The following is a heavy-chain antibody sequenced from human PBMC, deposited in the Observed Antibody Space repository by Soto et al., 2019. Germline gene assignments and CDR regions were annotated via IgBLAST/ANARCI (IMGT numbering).Heavy chain of an antibody. CDR3: AKDLDPRKNYFDY. CDR2: ISGSGGST. J-gene: IGHJ4*02. Sequence: GGSLRLSCAASGFTFSSYAMSWVRQAPGKGLEWVSAISGSGGSTYYADSVKGWFTISRDNSKNTLYLQMNSLRAEDTAVYYCAKDLDPRKNYFDYWGQGTLVTVSS. CDR1: GFTFSSYA. V-gene: IGHV3-23*01.